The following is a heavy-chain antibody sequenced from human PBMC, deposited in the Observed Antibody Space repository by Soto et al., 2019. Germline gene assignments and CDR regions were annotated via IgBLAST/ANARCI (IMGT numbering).Heavy chain of an antibody. CDR3: ARSPEATVTAFDY. CDR2: IYYSGST. J-gene: IGHJ4*02. D-gene: IGHD4-17*01. V-gene: IGHV4-31*03. CDR1: GGSISSGGYY. Sequence: QVQLQEWGAGQVKPSQTLSLTCTVSGGSISSGGYYWSWIRLHPGKGLEWIGYIYYSGSTYYNPSLKSRVTISVDTSKNQFSLKLSSVTAADTAVYYCARSPEATVTAFDYWGQGTLVTVSS.